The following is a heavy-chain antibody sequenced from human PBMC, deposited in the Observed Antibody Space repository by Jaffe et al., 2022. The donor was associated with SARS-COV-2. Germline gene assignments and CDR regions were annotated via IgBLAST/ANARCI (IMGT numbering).Heavy chain of an antibody. D-gene: IGHD6-13*01. V-gene: IGHV3-9*01. CDR1: GFTFDDYA. Sequence: EVQLVESGGGLVQPGRSLRLSCAASGFTFDDYAMHWVRQAPGKGLEWVSGISWNSGSIGYADSVKGRFTISRDNAKNSLYLQMNSLRAEDTALYYCAKMGDSSSWYRAYYFDYWGQGTLVTVSS. CDR2: ISWNSGSI. J-gene: IGHJ4*02. CDR3: AKMGDSSSWYRAYYFDY.